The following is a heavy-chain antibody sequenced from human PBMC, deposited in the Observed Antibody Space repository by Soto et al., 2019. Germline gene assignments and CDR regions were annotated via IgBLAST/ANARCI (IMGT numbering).Heavy chain of an antibody. CDR2: IDPSDSYT. J-gene: IGHJ4*02. CDR3: ARRSRNYYDSSGYRSLYFDY. CDR1: GYSFTSYW. V-gene: IGHV5-10-1*01. Sequence: GESLKISCKGSGYSFTSYWISWVRQMPGKGLEWMGRIDPSDSYTNYSPSFQGHVTISADKSISTAYLQWSSLKASDTAMYYCARRSRNYYDSSGYRSLYFDYWGQGTLVTVSS. D-gene: IGHD3-22*01.